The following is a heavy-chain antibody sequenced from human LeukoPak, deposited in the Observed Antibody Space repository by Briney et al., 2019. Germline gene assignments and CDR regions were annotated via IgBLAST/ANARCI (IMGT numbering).Heavy chain of an antibody. D-gene: IGHD2-15*01. J-gene: IGHJ6*02. Sequence: GGSLRLSCAASGFTFSSYSMNWVRQAPGKGLEWVSSISSTSSYIYYADSVKGRFTISRDNSKNTLYLQMNSLRAEDTAVYYCAKMKVGGPPLTTRTYGMDVWGQGTTVTVSS. CDR3: AKMKVGGPPLTTRTYGMDV. CDR2: ISSTSSYI. CDR1: GFTFSSYS. V-gene: IGHV3-21*04.